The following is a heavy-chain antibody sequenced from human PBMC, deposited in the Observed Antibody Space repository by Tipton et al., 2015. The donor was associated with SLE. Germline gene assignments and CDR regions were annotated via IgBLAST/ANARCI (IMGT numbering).Heavy chain of an antibody. Sequence: TLSLTCAVYGGSFSGYYWSWIRQPPGKGLEWIGEINHSGSTTYNPSLKSRVTISVDTSKNQFSLKLSSVTAADTAVYYCARDSYSSSSGSYYYGMDVWGQGTTVTVSS. J-gene: IGHJ6*02. CDR2: INHSGST. V-gene: IGHV4-34*01. CDR3: ARDSYSSSSGSYYYGMDV. D-gene: IGHD6-6*01. CDR1: GGSFSGYY.